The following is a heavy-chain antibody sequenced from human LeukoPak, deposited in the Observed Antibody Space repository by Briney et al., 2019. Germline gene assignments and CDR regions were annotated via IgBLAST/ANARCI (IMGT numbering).Heavy chain of an antibody. Sequence: QPGGSLRLSCVVSGFTVSDNYMIWVRKAPGKGLERASVIYGDGRTSYPDSVKGRFTISRDNSKNTLSLQMNNLRAEDTAVYYCARGRGLGVVSPYFGYWGQGTLVTVSS. V-gene: IGHV3-53*01. CDR3: ARGRGLGVVSPYFGY. CDR1: GFTVSDNY. CDR2: IYGDGRT. D-gene: IGHD3-3*01. J-gene: IGHJ4*02.